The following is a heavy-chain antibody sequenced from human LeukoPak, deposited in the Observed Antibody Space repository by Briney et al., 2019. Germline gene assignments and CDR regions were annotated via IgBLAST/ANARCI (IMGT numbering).Heavy chain of an antibody. Sequence: GGSLRLSCAASGFTVSSNYMSWVRQAPGKGLEWVSVIYSGGSTYYADSVKGRFTISRHNSKNTLYLQMNSLRAEDTAVYYCASSGGYYSYDAFDIWGQGTMVTVSS. CDR1: GFTVSSNY. J-gene: IGHJ3*02. D-gene: IGHD3-22*01. V-gene: IGHV3-53*04. CDR2: IYSGGST. CDR3: ASSGGYYSYDAFDI.